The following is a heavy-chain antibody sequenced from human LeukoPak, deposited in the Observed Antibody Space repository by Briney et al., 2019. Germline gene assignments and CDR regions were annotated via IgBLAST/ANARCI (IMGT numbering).Heavy chain of an antibody. D-gene: IGHD3-9*01. CDR2: INPNSGGT. J-gene: IGHJ6*04. Sequence: ASVKVSCKASGYTFTGYYMHWVRQAPGQGLEWMGWINPNSGGTNYAQKFQGWVTMTRDTSISTACMELSRLRSDDTAVYYCAREPLSYDILTGYYSAGMDVWGKGTTVTVSS. V-gene: IGHV1-2*04. CDR3: AREPLSYDILTGYYSAGMDV. CDR1: GYTFTGYY.